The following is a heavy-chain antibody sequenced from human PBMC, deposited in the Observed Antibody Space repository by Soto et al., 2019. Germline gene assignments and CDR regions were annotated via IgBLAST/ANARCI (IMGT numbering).Heavy chain of an antibody. CDR1: GFTFSSYS. V-gene: IGHV3-48*01. Sequence: GGSLRLSCAASGFTFSSYSMNWVRQAPGKGLEWVSYISSSSSTIYYADSVKGRFTISRDNAKNSLYLQMNSLRAEDTAVYYFARDDPTVTAYAFDIWGQGKMVTVSS. D-gene: IGHD4-17*01. CDR2: ISSSSSTI. J-gene: IGHJ3*02. CDR3: ARDDPTVTAYAFDI.